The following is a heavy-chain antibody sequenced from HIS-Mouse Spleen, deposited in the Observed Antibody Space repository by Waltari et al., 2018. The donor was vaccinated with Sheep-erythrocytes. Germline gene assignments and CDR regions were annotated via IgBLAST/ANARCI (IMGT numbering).Heavy chain of an antibody. CDR2: IYYRGST. J-gene: IGHJ4*02. Sequence: QLQLQESGPGLVKPSETLSLTCTVSGGSISSSSYYWGWIRQPPGQGLEWIGSIYYRGSTYHNPALKSRVTRSVDTSKNQFSLKLSSVTAADTAVYYCARDEGTYYDFWSGYPPSYYVDYWGQGTLVTVSS. CDR1: GGSISSSSYY. CDR3: ARDEGTYYDFWSGYPPSYYVDY. V-gene: IGHV4-39*07. D-gene: IGHD3-3*01.